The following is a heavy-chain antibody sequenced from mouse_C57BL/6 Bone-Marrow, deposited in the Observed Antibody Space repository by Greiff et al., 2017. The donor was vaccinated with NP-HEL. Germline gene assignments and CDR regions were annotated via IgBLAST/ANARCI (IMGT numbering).Heavy chain of an antibody. J-gene: IGHJ4*01. CDR3: ARLNYYGSNYYYAMDY. V-gene: IGHV1-64*01. Sequence: QVQLQQPGAELVKPGASVKLSCKASGYTFTSYWMHWVKQRPGQGLEWIGMIHPNSGSTNYNEKFKSKATLTVDKSSSTAYMHLSSLTSEDSAVYYCARLNYYGSNYYYAMDYWGQGTSVTVSS. CDR1: GYTFTSYW. D-gene: IGHD1-1*01. CDR2: IHPNSGST.